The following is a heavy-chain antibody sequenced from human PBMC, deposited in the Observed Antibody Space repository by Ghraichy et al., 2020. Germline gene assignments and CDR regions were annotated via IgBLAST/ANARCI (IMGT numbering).Heavy chain of an antibody. J-gene: IGHJ4*02. D-gene: IGHD3-10*01. CDR2: INHSGST. CDR3: ARGPRTMVRGFLGLYY. Sequence: SETLSLTCAVYGGSFSGYYWSWIRQPPGKGLEWIGEINHSGSTNYNPSLKSRVTISVDTSKNQFSLKLSSVTAADTAVYYCARGPRTMVRGFLGLYYWGQGTLVTVSS. CDR1: GGSFSGYY. V-gene: IGHV4-34*01.